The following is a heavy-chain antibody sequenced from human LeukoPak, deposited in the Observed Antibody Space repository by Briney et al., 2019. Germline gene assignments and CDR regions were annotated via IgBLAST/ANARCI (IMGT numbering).Heavy chain of an antibody. CDR2: ISGSGGST. CDR1: GFTFSSYA. J-gene: IGHJ5*02. CDR3: AKDLRDFWSGNHIPGGFNWFDP. D-gene: IGHD3-3*01. V-gene: IGHV3-23*01. Sequence: GGSLRLSCAASGFTFSSYAMSWVRQAPGKGLEWVSAISGSGGSTYYADSVKGRFTISRDNSKNTLYLQMNSLRAEDTAVYYCAKDLRDFWSGNHIPGGFNWFDPWGQGTLVTVSS.